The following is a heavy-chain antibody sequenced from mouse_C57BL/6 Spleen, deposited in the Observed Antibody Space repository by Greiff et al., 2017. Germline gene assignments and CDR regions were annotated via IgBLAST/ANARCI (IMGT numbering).Heavy chain of an antibody. Sequence: QVQLQQPGAELVKPGASVKLSCKASGYTFTSYWMHWVKQRPGQGLEWIGMIHPNSGSTNYNAKFKSKSTLTVDKSSSTAYMQLSSLSSEDTAVYYCAHDRGVMDYWGQGTSVTVSS. V-gene: IGHV1-64*01. CDR2: IHPNSGST. D-gene: IGHD2-12*01. J-gene: IGHJ4*01. CDR3: AHDRGVMDY. CDR1: GYTFTSYW.